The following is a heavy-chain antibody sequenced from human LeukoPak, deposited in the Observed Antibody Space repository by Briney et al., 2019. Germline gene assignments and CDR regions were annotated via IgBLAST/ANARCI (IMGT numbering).Heavy chain of an antibody. CDR3: ARGTPSSSGWLYYGMDV. V-gene: IGHV3-30-3*01. Sequence: GGSLRLSCAASGFTFSSYAMHWVRQALGKGLEWVADISYDGSNKYYADSVKGRFTISRDNSKNTLYLQMNSLRAEDTAVYYCARGTPSSSGWLYYGMDVWGQGTTVTVSS. CDR2: ISYDGSNK. CDR1: GFTFSSYA. D-gene: IGHD6-19*01. J-gene: IGHJ6*02.